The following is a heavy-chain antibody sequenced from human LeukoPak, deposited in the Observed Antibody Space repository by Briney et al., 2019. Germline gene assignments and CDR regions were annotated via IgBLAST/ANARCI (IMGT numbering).Heavy chain of an antibody. J-gene: IGHJ4*02. D-gene: IGHD1-26*01. Sequence: GGSLRLSCAASGFTFSNCWMHWVRQAPGKGLEWLSFMTTSGNTIFYAESVKDRFTISRDNAKKSLYLQMNSLRDEDTAVYYCARVGGATAVTMYFEYWGQGTLVTVTS. CDR2: MTTSGNTI. CDR1: GFTFSNCW. V-gene: IGHV3-48*02. CDR3: ARVGGATAVTMYFEY.